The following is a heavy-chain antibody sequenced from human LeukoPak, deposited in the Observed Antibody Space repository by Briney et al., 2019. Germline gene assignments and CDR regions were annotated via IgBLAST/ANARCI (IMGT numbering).Heavy chain of an antibody. J-gene: IGHJ3*02. CDR3: ARDSAYYYDSSGYSNDAFDI. D-gene: IGHD3-22*01. Sequence: SETLSLTCTVSGGSISSYYWSWIRQPPGKGLEWIGYIYYSGSTNYNPSLKSRVTISVDTSKNQFSLKLSSVTAADTAVYYCARDSAYYYDSSGYSNDAFDIWGQGTMVTVSS. CDR1: GGSISSYY. V-gene: IGHV4-59*01. CDR2: IYYSGST.